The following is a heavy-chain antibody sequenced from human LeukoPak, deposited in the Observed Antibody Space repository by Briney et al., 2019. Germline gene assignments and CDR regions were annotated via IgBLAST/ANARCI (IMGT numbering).Heavy chain of an antibody. V-gene: IGHV3-33*06. CDR2: IWYDGSNK. CDR3: AKGLYCSSTSCYFENYYYYYMVV. CDR1: GFTFNSYG. D-gene: IGHD2-2*01. J-gene: IGHJ6*03. Sequence: QPGGSLRLSCAASGFTFNSYGMHWVRQAPGKGLEWVAVIWYDGSNKKYADFVKGRFTISRDNSKNTLYLQMNSLRAEDTAVYYCAKGLYCSSTSCYFENYYYYYMVVWGKGTTVTVSS.